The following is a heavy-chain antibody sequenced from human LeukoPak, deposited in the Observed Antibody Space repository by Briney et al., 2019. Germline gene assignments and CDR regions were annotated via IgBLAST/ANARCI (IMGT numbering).Heavy chain of an antibody. V-gene: IGHV4-39*07. CDR1: GGSISSSAYY. J-gene: IGHJ4*02. CDR2: IYYSGST. Sequence: SETLSLTCTVSGGSISSSAYYWAWIRQPPGKGLEWIGSIYYSGSTYYNPSLKSRVTISADTSKNQFSLNLSSVTAADTAVYYCARDKVEDDFWSGTKYYFDYWGQGTLVTVSS. D-gene: IGHD3-3*01. CDR3: ARDKVEDDFWSGTKYYFDY.